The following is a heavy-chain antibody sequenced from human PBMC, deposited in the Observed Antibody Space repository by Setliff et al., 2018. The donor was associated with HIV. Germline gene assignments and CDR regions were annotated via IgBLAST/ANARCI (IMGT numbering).Heavy chain of an antibody. D-gene: IGHD2-21*02. CDR2: IYTSGST. CDR1: GGSISGYY. CDR3: AICGGDCYSLDY. J-gene: IGHJ4*02. Sequence: SETLSLTCTVSGGSISGYYWSWIRQPPGKGLEWIGYIYTSGSTNYNPSLKNRVTISVDTSKSTFSLKLSSVAAADTAVYYCAICGGDCYSLDYWGQGTLVTVSS. V-gene: IGHV4-4*08.